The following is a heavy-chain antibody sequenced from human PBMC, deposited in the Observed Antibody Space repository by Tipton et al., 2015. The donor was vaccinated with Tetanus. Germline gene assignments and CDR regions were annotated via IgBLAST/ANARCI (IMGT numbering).Heavy chain of an antibody. V-gene: IGHV3-21*01. D-gene: IGHD5-24*01. CDR1: GFSVGPSY. CDR3: ARRSGVATINY. J-gene: IGHJ4*02. CDR2: INSRSEYI. Sequence: SLRLSCAASGFSVGPSYMSWVRQAPGKGLEWVSAINSRSEYIYYADSVKGRFTISRDNAKNSLFLQMNSLRAEDTAVYYCARRSGVATINYWGQGTLVTASS.